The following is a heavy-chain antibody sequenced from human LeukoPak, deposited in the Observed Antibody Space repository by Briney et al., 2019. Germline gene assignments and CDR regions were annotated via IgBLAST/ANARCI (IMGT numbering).Heavy chain of an antibody. CDR3: ARAYSGYAPFDY. CDR1: GGSVGSSSYY. D-gene: IGHD5-12*01. V-gene: IGHV4-39*07. J-gene: IGHJ4*02. CDR2: IYYSGST. Sequence: SETLSLTCTVSGGSVGSSSYYWGWIRQPPGKGLEWIGSIYYSGSTYYNPSLKSRVTISVDTSKNQFSLKLSSVTAADTAVYYCARAYSGYAPFDYWGQGTLVTVSS.